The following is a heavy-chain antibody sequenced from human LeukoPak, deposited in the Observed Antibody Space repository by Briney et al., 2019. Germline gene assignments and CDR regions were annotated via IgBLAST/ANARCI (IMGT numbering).Heavy chain of an antibody. J-gene: IGHJ6*02. Sequence: SETLSLTCTVSGGSISSSSYYWGWIRQPPGKGLEWIGSIYYSGSTYYNPSLKSRVTISVDTSKNQFSLKLSSVTAADTAVYYCARVVESYYYYGMDVWGQGTTVTVSS. V-gene: IGHV4-39*07. CDR2: IYYSGST. CDR1: GGSISSSSYY. CDR3: ARVVESYYYYGMDV. D-gene: IGHD6-6*01.